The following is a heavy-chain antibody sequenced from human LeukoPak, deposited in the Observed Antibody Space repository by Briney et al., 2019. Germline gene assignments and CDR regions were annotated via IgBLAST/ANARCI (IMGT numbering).Heavy chain of an antibody. V-gene: IGHV3-11*04. CDR3: ARDQWLDY. J-gene: IGHJ4*02. CDR1: GYMFNQFW. Sequence: GVSLRLSCAGSGYMFNQFWMSWVRQAPGKGLEWVSFIGTSGNTIYYADSVKGRFTVSRDNAKNSLFLQMNSLRAEDTAVYYCARDQWLDYWGQGTLVTVSS. D-gene: IGHD6-19*01. CDR2: IGTSGNTI.